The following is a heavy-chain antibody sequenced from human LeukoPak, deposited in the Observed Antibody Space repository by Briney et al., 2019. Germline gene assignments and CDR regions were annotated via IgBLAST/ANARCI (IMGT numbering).Heavy chain of an antibody. CDR2: ITSDGSTT. Sequence: GGSLRLSCAASGFAFSSYWMHWFRQAPGKGLVWVSRITSDGSTTTYADSVKGRFTISRDNAKNTLFLQMNSLRAEDTAVYFCARDGDGLRPTSDYWGQGALVTVSS. D-gene: IGHD2-21*02. J-gene: IGHJ4*02. CDR3: ARDGDGLRPTSDY. V-gene: IGHV3-74*01. CDR1: GFAFSSYW.